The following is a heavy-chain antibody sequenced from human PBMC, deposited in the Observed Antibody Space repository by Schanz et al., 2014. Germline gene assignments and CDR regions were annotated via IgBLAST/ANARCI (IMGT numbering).Heavy chain of an antibody. Sequence: EVQLVESGGELVQPGGSLRLSCAASGFTFSSYWMHWVRQVPGKGPVWVSRINGDGSSTLYADSVKGRFTISRDNAKNSLYLEMTSLRGEDTATYYCAKAFRTTKYYGMDVWGQGTTVTVS. D-gene: IGHD1-1*01. V-gene: IGHV3-74*01. CDR3: AKAFRTTKYYGMDV. CDR1: GFTFSSYW. J-gene: IGHJ6*02. CDR2: INGDGSST.